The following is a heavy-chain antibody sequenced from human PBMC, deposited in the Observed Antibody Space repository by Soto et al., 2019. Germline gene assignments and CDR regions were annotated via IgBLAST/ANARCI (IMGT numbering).Heavy chain of an antibody. CDR1: GFTFSTYA. CDR2: ISGSGGST. CDR3: AKGDRSTNNYYGGVAYQYGMDV. Sequence: GASVKVSCEVSGFTFSTYAMSWVRQAPGKGLEWVSSISGSGGSTFYADSVKGRFTVSRDNSKNTLYLQMESLSAEDTAIYFCAKGDRSTNNYYGGVAYQYGMDVWRQGTTVTVSS. D-gene: IGHD3-10*01. J-gene: IGHJ6*02. V-gene: IGHV3-23*01.